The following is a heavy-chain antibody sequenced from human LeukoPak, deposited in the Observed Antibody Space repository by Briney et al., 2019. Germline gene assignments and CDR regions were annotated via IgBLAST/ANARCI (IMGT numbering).Heavy chain of an antibody. Sequence: PGGSLRLSCVASGFTFSSYAMSWLRQAPGKGLEWVSAISGSGGSTYYADSVRGRFTISRDNSKNTLYLQMNSLRAEDTAVYYCARERGSRNAFDYWGQGTLVTVSS. J-gene: IGHJ4*02. V-gene: IGHV3-23*01. CDR3: ARERGSRNAFDY. CDR1: GFTFSSYA. CDR2: ISGSGGST. D-gene: IGHD6-13*01.